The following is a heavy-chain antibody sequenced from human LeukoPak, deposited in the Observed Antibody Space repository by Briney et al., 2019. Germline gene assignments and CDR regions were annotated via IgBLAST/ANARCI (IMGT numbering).Heavy chain of an antibody. J-gene: IGHJ5*02. CDR3: ARRGSSGSYLRRNKNWFDP. CDR1: GGSFSGYY. CDR2: INHSGST. D-gene: IGHD3-10*01. Sequence: SETLSLTCAVYGGSFSGYYWSWIRQPPGKGLEWIGEINHSGSTNYNPSLKSRVTISVDTSKNQFSLKLSSVTAADTAVYYCARRGSSGSYLRRNKNWFDPWGQGTLATVSS. V-gene: IGHV4-34*01.